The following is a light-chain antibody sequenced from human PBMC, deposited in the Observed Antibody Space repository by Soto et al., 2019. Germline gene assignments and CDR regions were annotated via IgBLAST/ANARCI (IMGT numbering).Light chain of an antibody. V-gene: IGLV3-1*01. CDR2: HDS. CDR1: NLGNKY. J-gene: IGLJ2*01. CDR3: QAWDSSLVV. Sequence: SYELTQPPSVSVSPGQTASITCSGDNLGNKYACWYQQKPGQSPVLVIYHDSKRPSGIPERFSGSTSGNTATLTISGTQAMDEADYYCQAWDSSLVVFGGGTKLTVL.